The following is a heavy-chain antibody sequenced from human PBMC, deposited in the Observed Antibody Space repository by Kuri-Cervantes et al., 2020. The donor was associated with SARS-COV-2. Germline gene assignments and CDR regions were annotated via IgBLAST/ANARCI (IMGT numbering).Heavy chain of an antibody. Sequence: GGSLRLSCAASGFTFSSYEMNWVRQAPGKGLEWVSYISSSGSTIYYADSVKGRFTISRDNAKNSLYLQMNSLRAEDTAVYYCARVTVGATWLGDAFDIWGQGTMVTVSS. CDR1: GFTFSSYE. D-gene: IGHD1-26*01. CDR3: ARVTVGATWLGDAFDI. J-gene: IGHJ3*02. V-gene: IGHV3-48*03. CDR2: ISSSGSTI.